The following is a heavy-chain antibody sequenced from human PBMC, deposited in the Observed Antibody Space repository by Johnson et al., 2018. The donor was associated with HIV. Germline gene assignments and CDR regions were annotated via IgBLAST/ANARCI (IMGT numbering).Heavy chain of an antibody. Sequence: VQLVESGGDLLQPGGSLRLSCTASGFTFSSYAMHWVRQAPGKGLEWVSVIYSGGSTYYADSVKGRFTISRDNSKNTLYLQMNSLRAEDTAVYYCARDASYYGSANDAFDIWGQGTMVTVSS. D-gene: IGHD3-10*01. CDR1: GFTFSSYA. J-gene: IGHJ3*02. V-gene: IGHV3-66*01. CDR2: IYSGGST. CDR3: ARDASYYGSANDAFDI.